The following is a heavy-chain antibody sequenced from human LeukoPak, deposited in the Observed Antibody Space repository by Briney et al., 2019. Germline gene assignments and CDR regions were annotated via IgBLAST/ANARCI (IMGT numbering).Heavy chain of an antibody. CDR2: ISDSGSTI. D-gene: IGHD2-15*01. J-gene: IGHJ4*02. CDR1: GFTFSDYY. Sequence: GGSLRLSCAASGFTFSDYYMSWIRQAPGKGLEWVSFISDSGSTIYYADSVKGRFTISRDNAKNSLYLQMNSLRAEDTAVYYCARARWVAATKYYFDYWGQGTLVTVSS. V-gene: IGHV3-11*01. CDR3: ARARWVAATKYYFDY.